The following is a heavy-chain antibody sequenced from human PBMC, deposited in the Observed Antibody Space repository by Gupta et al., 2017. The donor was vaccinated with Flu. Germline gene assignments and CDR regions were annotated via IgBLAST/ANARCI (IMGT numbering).Heavy chain of an antibody. CDR2: IYPVCVPT. J-gene: IGHJ4*02. D-gene: IGHD2-15*01. V-gene: IGHV1-69*01. CDR3: ARKGGGHCSGGTCDSFDY. CDR1: GVHLRSYV. Sequence: QVQLVQSGYEVKKDGSSEKVSCKASGVHLRSYVINWVLQAPGIGLERRGGIYPVCVPTNVAQKFQCRFTITADEAPSTAYMELSSLRSEDTALYFFARKGGGHCSGGTCDSFDYWGQGTLVTVSS.